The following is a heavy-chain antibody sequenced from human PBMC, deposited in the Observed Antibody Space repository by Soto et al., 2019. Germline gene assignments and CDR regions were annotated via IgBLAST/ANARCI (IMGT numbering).Heavy chain of an antibody. J-gene: IGHJ3*02. CDR1: GYTFTGYY. CDR2: INPNSGGT. D-gene: IGHD2-15*01. V-gene: IGHV1-2*04. Sequence: GASVKVSCKASGYTFTGYYMHWVRQAPGQGLEWMGWINPNSGGTNYAQKFQGWVTMTRDTSISTAYMELSRLRSDDTAVYYCARGVPFTVKNSGVAFDIWGQGTMVTVSS. CDR3: ARGVPFTVKNSGVAFDI.